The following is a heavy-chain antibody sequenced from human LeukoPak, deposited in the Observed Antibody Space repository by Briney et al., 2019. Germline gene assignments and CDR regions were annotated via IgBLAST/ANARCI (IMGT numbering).Heavy chain of an antibody. V-gene: IGHV3-33*01. Sequence: GGSLRLSCAASGFTFSDYGMHWVRQAPGKGLEWVTSLWYDGSNTYYADSVKGRFTISRDNSKNTLYLQMNSLRAEDTAVYYCARDSYYDSSGYRLFWYYYYSMDVWGQGTTVTVSS. CDR3: ARDSYYDSSGYRLFWYYYYSMDV. CDR1: GFTFSDYG. CDR2: LWYDGSNT. D-gene: IGHD3-22*01. J-gene: IGHJ6*02.